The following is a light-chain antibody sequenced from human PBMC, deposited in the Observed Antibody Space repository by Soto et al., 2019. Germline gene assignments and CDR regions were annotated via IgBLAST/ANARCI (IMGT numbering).Light chain of an antibody. V-gene: IGLV2-14*01. Sequence: QSALTQPASVSGSPGQSITISCTGTTSDVGRYNYVSWYQQHPGKAPKLIIYDVSNRPSGVSNRFSGSKSGNTASLTISGLQAEDEADYYCNSYTSRSTDVFGTGTKVTV. CDR1: TSDVGRYNY. CDR3: NSYTSRSTDV. J-gene: IGLJ1*01. CDR2: DVS.